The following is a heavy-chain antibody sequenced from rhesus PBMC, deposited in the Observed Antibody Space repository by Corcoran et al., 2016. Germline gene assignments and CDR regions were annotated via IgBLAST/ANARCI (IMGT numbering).Heavy chain of an antibody. CDR2: VVGADSTT. CDR3: ADIYGLDS. V-gene: IGHV3-28*02. CDR1: GFTLGDNW. Sequence: EVQLVQSGGGLAKPGGSLRLSCRVSGFTLGDNWMHWVRQAPGKGLEWISAVVGADSTTYYADSGRGRFTASRENAKNTLYLQADSLRVEDTAVYYCADIYGLDSWGQGVVVTVSS. J-gene: IGHJ6*01.